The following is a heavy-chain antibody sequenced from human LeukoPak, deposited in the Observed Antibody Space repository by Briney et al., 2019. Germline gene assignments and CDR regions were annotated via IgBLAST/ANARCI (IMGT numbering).Heavy chain of an antibody. V-gene: IGHV1-69*13. CDR1: GYTFTSYD. CDR3: ARALSAGYSSSSPHFGD. D-gene: IGHD6-6*01. CDR2: IIPIFGTA. J-gene: IGHJ4*02. Sequence: SVKVSCKASGYTFTSYDINWVRQAPGQRLEWMGGIIPIFGTANYAQKFQGRVTITADESTSTAYMELSSLRSEDTAVYYCARALSAGYSSSSPHFGDWGQGTLVTVSS.